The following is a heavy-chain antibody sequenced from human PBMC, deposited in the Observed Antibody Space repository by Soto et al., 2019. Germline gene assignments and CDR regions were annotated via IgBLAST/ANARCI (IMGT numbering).Heavy chain of an antibody. CDR2: INHSGST. D-gene: IGHD6-13*01. CDR1: GGSFSGYY. CDR3: ASGYSSSVFDY. V-gene: IGHV4-34*01. Sequence: QVQLQQWGAGLLKPSETLSLTCAVYGGSFSGYYWSWIRQPPGKGLEWIGEINHSGSTNYNPSLKSRVTLSVDTSKNQFSLKLSSVTAADTAVYYCASGYSSSVFDYWGQGTLVTVSS. J-gene: IGHJ4*02.